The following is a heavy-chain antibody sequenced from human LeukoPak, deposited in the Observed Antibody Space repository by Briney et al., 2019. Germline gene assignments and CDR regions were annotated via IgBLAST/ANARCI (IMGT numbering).Heavy chain of an antibody. CDR3: ATDRGWRTSGYYLYYFEY. J-gene: IGHJ4*02. Sequence: GGSLRLSCAASGFTFRNNWMNWIRQTPGKGLEWVANISPDASDTGYVDSVKGRFTISRDNAKNLLYLQMNSLRVDDTAVYYCATDRGWRTSGYYLYYFEYWGQGTLVTYSS. D-gene: IGHD3-3*01. CDR2: ISPDASDT. CDR1: GFTFRNNW. V-gene: IGHV3-7*03.